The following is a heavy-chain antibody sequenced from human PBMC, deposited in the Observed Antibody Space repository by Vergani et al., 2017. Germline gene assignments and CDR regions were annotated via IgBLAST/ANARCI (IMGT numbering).Heavy chain of an antibody. CDR3: ARHTTYTNS. D-gene: IGHD1-1*01. Sequence: EVELVQSGPEMRKPGESVKISCKGSEYSFGNYWIGWVRHMPGKGLEWMGIIYPADSDTRYSPSFQGQVTISADKSISTAFLQWDSLKASDTALYYCARHTTYTNSWGQGTRVTVS. V-gene: IGHV5-51*01. J-gene: IGHJ4*02. CDR1: EYSFGNYW. CDR2: IYPADSDT.